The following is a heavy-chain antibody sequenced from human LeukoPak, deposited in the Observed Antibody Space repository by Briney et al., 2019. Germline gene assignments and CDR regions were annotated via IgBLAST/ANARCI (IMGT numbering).Heavy chain of an antibody. D-gene: IGHD1-1*01. CDR1: GFTFSNAW. Sequence: GGSLRLSCAASGFTFSNAWMSWVRQAPGKGLEWVGRIKSKTDGGTTDYAAPVKGRFTISRDDSKNTLYLQMNSLKTEDTAVYYCTTDRDWNDPMLDCWGQGTLVTVSS. J-gene: IGHJ4*02. CDR2: IKSKTDGGTT. CDR3: TTDRDWNDPMLDC. V-gene: IGHV3-15*01.